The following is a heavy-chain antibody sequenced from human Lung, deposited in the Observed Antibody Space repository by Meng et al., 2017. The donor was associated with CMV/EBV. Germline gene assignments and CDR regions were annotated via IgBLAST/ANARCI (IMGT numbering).Heavy chain of an antibody. Sequence: GESLKISCAASGFAFNSHAMHWVRQAPGKGLQWVAFMRYDGSRKYYADSVKGRFAISRDNSKNTLLLQMNSLRAEDTAVYYCARVDYQSNRGRWFDPWGQGTLVTVSS. CDR3: ARVDYQSNRGRWFDP. V-gene: IGHV3-30*02. D-gene: IGHD2-2*01. CDR2: MRYDGSRK. J-gene: IGHJ5*02. CDR1: GFAFNSHA.